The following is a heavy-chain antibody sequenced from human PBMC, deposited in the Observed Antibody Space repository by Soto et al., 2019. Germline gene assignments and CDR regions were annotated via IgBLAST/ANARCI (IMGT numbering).Heavy chain of an antibody. D-gene: IGHD1-26*01. CDR1: GGSVSSGSYY. J-gene: IGHJ4*02. CDR3: ARMKVGATLDY. V-gene: IGHV4-61*01. CDR2: IYYSGST. Sequence: SETLSLTCTVSGGSVSSGSYYWSWIRQPPGKGLEWIGYIYYSGSTNYNPSLKSRVTISVDTSKNQFSLKLSSVTAADTAVYYCARMKVGATLDYWGQGTLVTVSS.